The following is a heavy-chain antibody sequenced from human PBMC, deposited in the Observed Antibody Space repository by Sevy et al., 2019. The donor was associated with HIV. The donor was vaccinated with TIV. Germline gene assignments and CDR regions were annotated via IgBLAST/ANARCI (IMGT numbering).Heavy chain of an antibody. CDR1: GFTFSSAW. CDR2: IKSELDGGAI. CDR3: MTDPAYRGYDEEVINYYFYGMDV. V-gene: IGHV3-15*01. Sequence: GGSLRLSCTASGFTFSSAWMSSVRQAPGKGLEWVGRIKSELDGGAIDYDAPVKGRFTISREDSKNTVYLQMNSLKTEDTAVYYCMTDPAYRGYDEEVINYYFYGMDVWGQGTTVTVSS. J-gene: IGHJ6*02. D-gene: IGHD5-12*01.